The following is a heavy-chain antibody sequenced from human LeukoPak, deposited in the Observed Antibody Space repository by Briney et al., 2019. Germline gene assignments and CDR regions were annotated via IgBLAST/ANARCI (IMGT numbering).Heavy chain of an antibody. CDR3: TRAVAGHPD. D-gene: IGHD6-19*01. V-gene: IGHV4-34*01. CDR1: GVPFSNYY. Sequence: SETLSLTCGVAGVPFSNYYWRWVRQSPTQGLEWIGEINHSGYTNYNPSLKSRVTMSIDPSKNQFSLKLTSVTAADAGVYYCTRAVAGHPDWGQGTLVTVSS. CDR2: INHSGYT. J-gene: IGHJ4*02.